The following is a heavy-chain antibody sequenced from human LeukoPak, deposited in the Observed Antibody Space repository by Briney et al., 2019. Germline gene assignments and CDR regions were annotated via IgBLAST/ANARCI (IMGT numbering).Heavy chain of an antibody. CDR1: GGSISSYY. J-gene: IGHJ4*02. Sequence: PSETLSLTCTVSGGSISSYYWTWIRQPPGKGPEWIGYIHYSGSTNYNPSLKSRVTISVDTSKNQFSLKLSSVTAADTAVYYCARDLRAAYWGQGTLVTVSS. D-gene: IGHD3-16*01. CDR3: ARDLRAAY. CDR2: IHYSGST. V-gene: IGHV4-59*01.